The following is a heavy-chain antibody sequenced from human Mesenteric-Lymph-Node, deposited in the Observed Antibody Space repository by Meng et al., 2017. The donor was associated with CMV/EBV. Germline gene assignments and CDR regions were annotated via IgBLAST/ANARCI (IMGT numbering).Heavy chain of an antibody. V-gene: IGHV1-18*01. J-gene: IGHJ2*01. CDR3: ARWGDYGDSWYFDL. Sequence: ASVKVSCKTSGYTFINNVITWVRQAPGQEFEWLGWISPYNGHTKYVQKLQGRVTMTRDTSTSTVYMELSSLRSEDTAVYYCARWGDYGDSWYFDLWGRGTLVTVSS. D-gene: IGHD4-17*01. CDR2: ISPYNGHT. CDR1: GYTFINNV.